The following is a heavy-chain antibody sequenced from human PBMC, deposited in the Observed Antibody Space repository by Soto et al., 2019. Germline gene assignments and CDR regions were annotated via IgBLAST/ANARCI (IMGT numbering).Heavy chain of an antibody. CDR1: GFTFSNFG. J-gene: IGHJ6*02. D-gene: IGHD2-15*01. V-gene: IGHV3-30*18. Sequence: GGSLRLSCVGSGFTFSNFGMHWVRQAPGKGLEWVAGISYDGRSESYVDSVRGRFTLSRDDSKNTLSLQMISLRPEDTGVYYCAKDLDVVMVLSATRGLDVWGQGTTVTVSS. CDR2: ISYDGRSE. CDR3: AKDLDVVMVLSATRGLDV.